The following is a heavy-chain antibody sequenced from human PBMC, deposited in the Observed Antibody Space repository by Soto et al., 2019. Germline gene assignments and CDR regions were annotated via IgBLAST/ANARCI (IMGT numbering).Heavy chain of an antibody. D-gene: IGHD3-16*01. J-gene: IGHJ4*02. Sequence: QVQLQESGPGLVKPSETLSLTCSVSGGSISTYYWSWIRQPPGKGLEWIGYIYYSGSTSYNPSLKSRVXXSXDXXKNQFYLRLSSVTAADTAVYYCAREASGAYKYFDLWGQGTLVTVSS. CDR3: AREASGAYKYFDL. CDR1: GGSISTYY. CDR2: IYYSGST. V-gene: IGHV4-59*01.